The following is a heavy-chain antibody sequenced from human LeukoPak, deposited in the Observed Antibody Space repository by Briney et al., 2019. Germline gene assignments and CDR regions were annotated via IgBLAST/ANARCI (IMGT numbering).Heavy chain of an antibody. J-gene: IGHJ4*02. Sequence: GGSLGLSCAASGFTFSSYWMHWVRQAPGKGLVWVSRINSDGSSTSYADSVKGRFTISRDNAKNTLYLQMNSLRAEDTAVYYCAKKVAAAGSFDYWGQGTLVTVSS. CDR2: INSDGSST. D-gene: IGHD6-13*01. CDR1: GFTFSSYW. CDR3: AKKVAAAGSFDY. V-gene: IGHV3-74*01.